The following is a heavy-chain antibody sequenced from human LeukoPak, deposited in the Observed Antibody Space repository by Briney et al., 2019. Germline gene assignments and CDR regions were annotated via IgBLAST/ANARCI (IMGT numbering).Heavy chain of an antibody. D-gene: IGHD3-16*01. CDR1: GYTFTSYY. J-gene: IGHJ4*02. CDR3: ARDWPSLVKGGSEPIHPLPTLDY. Sequence: ASVKVSCKASGYTFTSYYMHWVRQAPGQGLEWMGIINPSGGSTSYAQKFQGRVTMTRDTSTSTVYMELSSLRSEDTAVYYCARDWPSLVKGGSEPIHPLPTLDYWGQGTRVTVSS. V-gene: IGHV1-46*01. CDR2: INPSGGST.